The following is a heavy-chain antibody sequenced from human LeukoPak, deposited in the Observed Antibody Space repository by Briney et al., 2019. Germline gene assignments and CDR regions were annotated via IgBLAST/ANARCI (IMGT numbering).Heavy chain of an antibody. V-gene: IGHV3-30*02. CDR3: AKDWELAHAPPHY. J-gene: IGHJ4*02. D-gene: IGHD1-26*01. Sequence: QPGGSLRLSCAASGFTVGSNYMSWVRQAPGKGLEWVAFIRYDGSNKYYADSVKGRFTISRDNSKNTLYLQMNSLRAEDTAVYYCAKDWELAHAPPHYWGQGTLVTVSS. CDR2: IRYDGSNK. CDR1: GFTVGSNY.